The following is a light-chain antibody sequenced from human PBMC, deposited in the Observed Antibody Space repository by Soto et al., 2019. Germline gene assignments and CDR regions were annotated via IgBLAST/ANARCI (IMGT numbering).Light chain of an antibody. CDR3: EKYNSAPFS. J-gene: IGKJ3*01. CDR2: EAT. Sequence: DIQMTQSPSSLSASVGDRVTITCRASQGISNYLAWYQQKPGKLPKLLIYEATTLQSGVPSRFSVSGFGTDFTLAINTLQTEDVAAYYCEKYNSAPFSFGHGTKVDIK. CDR1: QGISNY. V-gene: IGKV1-27*01.